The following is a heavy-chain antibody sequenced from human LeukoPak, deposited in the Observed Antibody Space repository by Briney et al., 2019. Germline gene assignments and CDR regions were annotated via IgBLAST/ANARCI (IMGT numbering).Heavy chain of an antibody. CDR3: ATRGYDILTGYYPVDP. D-gene: IGHD3-9*01. J-gene: IGHJ5*02. Sequence: PGGSLRLSCAASGFTFSSYSMNWVRQAPGKGLEWVSSISSSSSYIYYADSVKGRFTISRDNAENSLYLQMNSLRAEDTAVYYCATRGYDILTGYYPVDPWGQGTLVTVSS. V-gene: IGHV3-21*01. CDR1: GFTFSSYS. CDR2: ISSSSSYI.